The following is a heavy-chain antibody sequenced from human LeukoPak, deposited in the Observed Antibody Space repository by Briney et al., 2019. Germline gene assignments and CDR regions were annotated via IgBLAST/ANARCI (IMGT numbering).Heavy chain of an antibody. Sequence: ASVKVSCKASGYTFTSYYMHWVRQAPGQGLEWMGIINPSGGSTSYAQKFQGRVTMTRDTSTSTVYMELSSLRSEDTAVYYCARDRVAEVLSNWFDPWGQGTLVTVSS. D-gene: IGHD6-13*01. V-gene: IGHV1-46*01. J-gene: IGHJ5*02. CDR3: ARDRVAEVLSNWFDP. CDR1: GYTFTSYY. CDR2: INPSGGST.